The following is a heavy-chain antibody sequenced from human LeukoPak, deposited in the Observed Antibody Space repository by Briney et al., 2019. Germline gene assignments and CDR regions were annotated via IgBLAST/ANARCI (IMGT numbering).Heavy chain of an antibody. CDR3: ARPQYYYDSSGYAY. CDR1: GYTFSSYG. V-gene: IGHV1-18*01. CDR2: ISAYNGNT. Sequence: ASVKVSCKASGYTFSSYGISWVRQAPGQGLEWMGWISAYNGNTNYAQKLQGRVTMTTDTSTSTAYMELRSLRSDDTAVYYCARPQYYYDSSGYAYWGQGTLVTVSS. J-gene: IGHJ4*02. D-gene: IGHD3-22*01.